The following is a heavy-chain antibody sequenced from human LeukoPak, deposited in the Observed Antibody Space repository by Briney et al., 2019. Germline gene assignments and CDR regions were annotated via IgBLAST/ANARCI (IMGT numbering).Heavy chain of an antibody. J-gene: IGHJ4*02. CDR3: ATGVTKPDPDVVVPAVLRVAQAFDS. D-gene: IGHD2-2*01. CDR1: SGSFSDYS. Sequence: PFDTLSLTCDVDSGSFSDYSWNWIRHSPGNGLELNGEVNHSGITIYNPSLKGRVTISADTSRNQFSLGLTSVSAADTGIYYCATGVTKPDPDVVVPAVLRVAQAFDSWGQGSLVTVSS. CDR2: VNHSGIT. V-gene: IGHV4-34*01.